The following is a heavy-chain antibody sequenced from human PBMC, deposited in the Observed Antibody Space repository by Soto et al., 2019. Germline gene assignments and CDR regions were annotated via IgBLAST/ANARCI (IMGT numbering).Heavy chain of an antibody. D-gene: IGHD1-20*01. CDR2: ISGSGGST. Sequence: GGSLRLSCAASGFTFSSYAMSWVRQAPGKGLEWVSAISGSGGSTYYADSVKGRFTISRDNSKNTLYLQMNSLRAEDTAVYYCAKDAWRITGISDIPDYYMDVWGKGTTVTVSS. V-gene: IGHV3-23*01. CDR3: AKDAWRITGISDIPDYYMDV. CDR1: GFTFSSYA. J-gene: IGHJ6*03.